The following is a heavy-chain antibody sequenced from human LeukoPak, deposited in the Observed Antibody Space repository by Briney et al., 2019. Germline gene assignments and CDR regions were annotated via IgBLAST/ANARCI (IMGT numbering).Heavy chain of an antibody. CDR2: ISSSSSYI. CDR3: AREGDDFWSGYSY. J-gene: IGHJ4*02. CDR1: GFTFSSYS. V-gene: IGHV3-21*01. D-gene: IGHD3-3*01. Sequence: GGSLRLSCAASGFTFSSYSMNWVRLAPGKGLEWVSSISSSSSYIYYADSVKGRFTISRDNAKNSLYLQMNSLRAEDTAVYYCAREGDDFWSGYSYWGQGTLVTVSS.